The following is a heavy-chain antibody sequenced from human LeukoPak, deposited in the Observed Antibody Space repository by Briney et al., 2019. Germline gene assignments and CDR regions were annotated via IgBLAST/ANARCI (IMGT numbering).Heavy chain of an antibody. Sequence: ASVKVSCKVSGYTLTDLSVHWVRQTPGKGLEWMGGFDPEDGETIYAQKFQGRVTMTEDTSTDTAYMELSSLRSEDTTVYYCAADSDSRERLGELSSDLEAFDIWGQGTLVTVSS. V-gene: IGHV1-24*01. J-gene: IGHJ3*02. CDR3: AADSDSRERLGELSSDLEAFDI. CDR2: FDPEDGET. D-gene: IGHD3-16*02. CDR1: GYTLTDLS.